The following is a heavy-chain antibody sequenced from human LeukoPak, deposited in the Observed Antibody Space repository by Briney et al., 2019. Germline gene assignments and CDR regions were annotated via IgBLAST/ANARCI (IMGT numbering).Heavy chain of an antibody. CDR2: IWYDGSKK. CDR1: GFTFSSNG. D-gene: IGHD3-3*01. Sequence: GGSLRLSCAASGFTFSSNGMHWVRQAPGKGPEWVAVIWYDGSKKYYADSVKGRFTISRDNSKNTLYLQMNSLRAEDTAVYYCAKDASPFWSADWGQGTLVTVSS. J-gene: IGHJ4*02. CDR3: AKDASPFWSAD. V-gene: IGHV3-33*06.